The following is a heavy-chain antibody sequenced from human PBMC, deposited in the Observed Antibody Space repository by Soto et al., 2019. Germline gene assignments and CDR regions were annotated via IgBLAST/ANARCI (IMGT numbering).Heavy chain of an antibody. Sequence: GASVKVSCKASGYNFRNFGITWVRQASGLGLEWLGWISGYNGRTSSARNFRDRVVLITDTATNTAYMELRSLTSDDTAIYYCAREGYSSGFDPFDFWGQGTKVTVSS. V-gene: IGHV1-18*01. J-gene: IGHJ3*01. D-gene: IGHD5-18*01. CDR2: ISGYNGRT. CDR3: AREGYSSGFDPFDF. CDR1: GYNFRNFG.